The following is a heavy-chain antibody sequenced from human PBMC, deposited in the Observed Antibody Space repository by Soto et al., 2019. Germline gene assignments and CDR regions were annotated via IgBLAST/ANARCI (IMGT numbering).Heavy chain of an antibody. CDR1: GYSFTSYW. J-gene: IGHJ6*02. D-gene: IGHD2-2*01. V-gene: IGHV5-10-1*01. CDR3: ARHRRGYCSSTSCSYYYYGMDV. CDR2: IDPSDSYT. Sequence: GSLKISCKGSGYSFTSYWISWVRQMPGKGLEWMGRIDPSDSYTNYSPSFQGHVTISADKSISTAYLQWSSLKASDTAMYYCARHRRGYCSSTSCSYYYYGMDVWGQGTTVTVSS.